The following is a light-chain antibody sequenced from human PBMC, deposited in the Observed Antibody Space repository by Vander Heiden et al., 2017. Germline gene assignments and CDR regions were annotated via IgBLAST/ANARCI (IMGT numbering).Light chain of an antibody. CDR1: SSDVGGYNY. J-gene: IGLJ3*02. CDR2: EVS. Sequence: ITIPCTGTSSDVGGYNYVSWYQQHPGKAPKLMIYEVSNRPSGVSNRFSGSKSGNTASLTISGLQAEDEADYYCSSYTSSSTLGVFGGGTKLTVL. V-gene: IGLV2-14*01. CDR3: SSYTSSSTLGV.